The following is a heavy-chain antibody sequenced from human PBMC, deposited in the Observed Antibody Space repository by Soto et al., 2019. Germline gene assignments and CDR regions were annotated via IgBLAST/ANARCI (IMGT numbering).Heavy chain of an antibody. D-gene: IGHD3-10*01. Sequence: PSETLSLTCTVSSGSITSSGCFWSWIRQVPGKGPEWMAYIYYSGATFYNPSLQSRITLSLDTPKKRFTLKMTFVTEADTAIYYCARDRPHYFGSGSFHFFDLWGPG. J-gene: IGHJ4*02. CDR3: ARDRPHYFGSGSFHFFDL. CDR2: IYYSGAT. CDR1: SGSITSSGCF. V-gene: IGHV4-31*03.